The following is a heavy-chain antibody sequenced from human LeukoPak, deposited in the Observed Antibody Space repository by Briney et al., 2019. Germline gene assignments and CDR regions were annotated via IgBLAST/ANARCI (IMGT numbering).Heavy chain of an antibody. CDR3: ARDREPTWPDIVVVVAATGYWYFDL. CDR1: GFTFSSYW. Sequence: GGSLRLSCAASGFTFSSYWMHWVRQAPGKGLEWVAAIWYDGSIKYYADSVKGRFTISRDNAKNSLYLQMNSLRAEDTAVYYCARDREPTWPDIVVVVAATGYWYFDLWGRGTLVTVSS. D-gene: IGHD2-15*01. V-gene: IGHV3-33*08. J-gene: IGHJ2*01. CDR2: IWYDGSIK.